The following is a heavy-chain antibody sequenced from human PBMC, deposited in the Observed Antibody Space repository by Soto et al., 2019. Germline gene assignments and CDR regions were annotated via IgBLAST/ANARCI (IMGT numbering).Heavy chain of an antibody. CDR2: ISGSGGTT. CDR3: ARVPGITGTTNYFDY. CDR1: GFTFSSYA. V-gene: IGHV3-23*01. J-gene: IGHJ4*02. Sequence: GGSMRLSCAASGFTFSSYAMSWVRQAPGKGLEWVSSISGSGGTTYYTDSVKGRFTISRDNSKNTLYLQMNSLRAEDTAVYYCARVPGITGTTNYFDYWGQGTLVTVSS. D-gene: IGHD1-20*01.